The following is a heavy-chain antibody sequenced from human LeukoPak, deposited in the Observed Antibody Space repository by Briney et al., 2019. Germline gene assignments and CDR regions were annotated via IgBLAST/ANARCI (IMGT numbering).Heavy chain of an antibody. CDR2: IYYSGST. CDR3: ARSDCSTTSCVAYYGMDV. CDR1: GGSISNYY. D-gene: IGHD2-2*01. J-gene: IGHJ6*02. Sequence: PSETLSLTCTVPGGSISNYYWNWIRQPPGKGLEWIGYIYYSGSTNYNPSLKSRVTISVDTSKNQFSLKLSSMTAADTAVYYCARSDCSTTSCVAYYGMDVWGQGTTVTVSS. V-gene: IGHV4-59*08.